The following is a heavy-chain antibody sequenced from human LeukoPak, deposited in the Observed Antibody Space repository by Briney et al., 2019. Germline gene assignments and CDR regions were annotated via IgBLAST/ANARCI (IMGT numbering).Heavy chain of an antibody. J-gene: IGHJ4*02. D-gene: IGHD2-21*01. CDR2: INPNSGGT. CDR1: GYTFTGYF. Sequence: ASVKVSCTASGYTFTGYFIHWVRQTPGQGLEWMGCINPNSGGTYYAQRFQDRVTMTRDTSISTAYMELSRLRSDDTAVYYCASGSDISSFYLYYSDYWGQGSLVTVSS. V-gene: IGHV1-2*02. CDR3: ASGSDISSFYLYYSDY.